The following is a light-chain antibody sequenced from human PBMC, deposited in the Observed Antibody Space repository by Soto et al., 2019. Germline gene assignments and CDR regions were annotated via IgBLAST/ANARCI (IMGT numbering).Light chain of an antibody. V-gene: IGKV3-20*01. J-gene: IGKJ1*01. CDR2: GAS. CDR1: QSVSSNY. CDR3: QQYGGSPRT. Sequence: EIVLTQSPGTLSLSPGERATLSCRASQSVSSNYLAWYQQKPGQAPRLLIYGASSRATGIPDRCSGSGSGTEFTLTISRLEPEDFAVYYCQQYGGSPRTFGQGTKVEIK.